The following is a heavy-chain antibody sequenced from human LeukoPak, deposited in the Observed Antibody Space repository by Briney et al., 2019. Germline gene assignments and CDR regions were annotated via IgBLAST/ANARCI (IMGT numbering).Heavy chain of an antibody. J-gene: IGHJ4*02. CDR3: AREDLTVVTPLGDFDY. Sequence: GASVKVSCKASGYTFTSYYMHWVRQAPGQGLEWMGTIDPSGGSTSYAQKFQGRVTMTRDTSTSTVYMELSSLRSEDTAVYYCAREDLTVVTPLGDFDYWGQGTLVTVSS. CDR2: IDPSGGST. CDR1: GYTFTSYY. V-gene: IGHV1-46*01. D-gene: IGHD4-23*01.